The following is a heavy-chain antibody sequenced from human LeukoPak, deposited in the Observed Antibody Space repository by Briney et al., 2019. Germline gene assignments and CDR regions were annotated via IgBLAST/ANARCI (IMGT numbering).Heavy chain of an antibody. CDR1: GFTFSSYS. CDR3: ARGSYCSSTSCYFDY. D-gene: IGHD2-2*01. CDR2: ISGSSSYI. Sequence: PGGSLRLSCAASGFTFSSYSMNWVRQAPGKGLEWVSSISGSSSYIYYADSVKGRFTISRDNAKNSLYLQMNSLRAEDTAVYYCARGSYCSSTSCYFDYWGQGTLVTVSS. J-gene: IGHJ4*02. V-gene: IGHV3-21*01.